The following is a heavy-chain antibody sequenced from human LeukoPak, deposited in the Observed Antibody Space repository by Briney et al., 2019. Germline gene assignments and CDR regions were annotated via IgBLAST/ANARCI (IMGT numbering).Heavy chain of an antibody. V-gene: IGHV4-59*08. Sequence: SETLSLTCTVSGGYICSFYWSWIRRPPGKGLKWIGYIYYSGSTNYNPSLKSRVTISVDTSKNQFSLKVTSVTAADTAVYYCARGFAAAGFDYWGQGTLVTVSS. D-gene: IGHD6-13*01. CDR1: GGYICSFY. CDR3: ARGFAAAGFDY. CDR2: IYYSGST. J-gene: IGHJ4*02.